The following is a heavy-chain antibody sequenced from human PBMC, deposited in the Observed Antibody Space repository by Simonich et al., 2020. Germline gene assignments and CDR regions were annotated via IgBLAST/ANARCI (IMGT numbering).Heavy chain of an antibody. CDR3: ARGGLGHWYFDL. J-gene: IGHJ2*01. CDR2: INPNRGGT. D-gene: IGHD6-25*01. CDR1: GYTFTGYY. V-gene: IGHV1-2*02. Sequence: QVQLVQSGAEVKKPGASVKVSCKASGYTFTGYYMHWVRQAPGQGLEWMGWINPNRGGTNYAQKCQGRVTMTRDTSISTAYMELSRLRSDDTAVYYCARGGLGHWYFDLWGRGTLVTVSS.